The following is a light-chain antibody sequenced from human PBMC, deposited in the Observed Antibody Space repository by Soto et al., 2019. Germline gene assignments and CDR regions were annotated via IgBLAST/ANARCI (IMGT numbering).Light chain of an antibody. CDR1: QSVGSN. Sequence: ELMMTQSPATLPVSPGQRATLSCRASQSVGSNLAWYQQKPGQAPRLLIDDASNRATGIPARFSGSGSGTEFTLTISSLEPEDFGVYYCQQRHNWPITFGQGTRLEIK. V-gene: IGKV3D-15*01. CDR2: DAS. CDR3: QQRHNWPIT. J-gene: IGKJ5*01.